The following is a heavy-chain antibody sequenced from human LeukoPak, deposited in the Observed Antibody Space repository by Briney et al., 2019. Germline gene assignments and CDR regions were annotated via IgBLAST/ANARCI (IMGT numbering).Heavy chain of an antibody. CDR1: GFTFSSYS. D-gene: IGHD3-16*01. J-gene: IGHJ4*02. CDR3: AKDPAYDYVWGSQN. V-gene: IGHV3-48*01. CDR2: IGSSSSPI. Sequence: GGSLRLSCAASGFTFSSYSMNWVRQAPGKGLEWVSYIGSSSSPIFYADSVKGRFTISRDNAKNSLYLQMNSLRAEDTAVYYCAKDPAYDYVWGSQNWGQGTLVTVSS.